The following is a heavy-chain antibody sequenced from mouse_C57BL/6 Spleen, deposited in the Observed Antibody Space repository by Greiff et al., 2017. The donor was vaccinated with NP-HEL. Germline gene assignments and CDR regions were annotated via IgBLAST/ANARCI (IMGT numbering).Heavy chain of an antibody. J-gene: IGHJ2*01. CDR2: INPYNGGT. V-gene: IGHV1-19*01. CDR1: GYTFTDYY. Sequence: EVQLQQSGPVLVKPGASVKMSCKASGYTFTDYYMNWVKQSHGKSLEWIGVINPYNGGTSYNQKFKGKATLTVDKSSSTAYMELNSLTSEDSAVYYCASGITTVGEDYWGQGTTLTVSS. CDR3: ASGITTVGEDY. D-gene: IGHD1-1*01.